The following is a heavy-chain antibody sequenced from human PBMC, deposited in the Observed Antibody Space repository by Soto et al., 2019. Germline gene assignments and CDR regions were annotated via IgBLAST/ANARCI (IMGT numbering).Heavy chain of an antibody. Sequence: VQLVESGGGLVKPGGSLRLSCAASGFTFSSYSMNWVRQAPGKGLEWVSSISSSSSYIYYADSVKGRFTISRDNAKNSLYLQMNSLRAEDTAVYYCARDLLWFGELRGFDYWGQGTLVTVSS. V-gene: IGHV3-21*01. CDR2: ISSSSSYI. CDR1: GFTFSSYS. CDR3: ARDLLWFGELRGFDY. D-gene: IGHD3-10*01. J-gene: IGHJ4*02.